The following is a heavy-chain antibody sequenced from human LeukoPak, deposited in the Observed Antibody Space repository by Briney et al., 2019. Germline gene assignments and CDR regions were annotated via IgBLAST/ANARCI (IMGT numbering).Heavy chain of an antibody. CDR3: ARRVIAATLDY. CDR2: ISYSGTT. V-gene: IGHV4-39*01. CDR1: GGSISSSGYY. Sequence: SETLSLTCTVSGGSISSSGYYWGWIRQPPGKGLEWIGGISYSGTTFYNPSLKSRVSISADTSKNQFFLKLSSVTAADTAMYYCARRVIAATLDYWGRGTLVTVSA. J-gene: IGHJ4*02. D-gene: IGHD2/OR15-2a*01.